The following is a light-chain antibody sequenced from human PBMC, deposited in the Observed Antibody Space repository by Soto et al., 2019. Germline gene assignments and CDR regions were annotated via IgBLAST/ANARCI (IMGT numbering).Light chain of an antibody. CDR2: AVN. V-gene: IGLV2-14*03. Sequence: QSALTQPASVSGSPGQSITISCTGTGSDVGGYNYVSWYQHHPGKAPKLIIYAVNERPSGVSNRFSGSKSGNTASLTISGLQPEDEADYYCNSYTSSSTLVFGTGTKVTVL. CDR3: NSYTSSSTLV. CDR1: GSDVGGYNY. J-gene: IGLJ1*01.